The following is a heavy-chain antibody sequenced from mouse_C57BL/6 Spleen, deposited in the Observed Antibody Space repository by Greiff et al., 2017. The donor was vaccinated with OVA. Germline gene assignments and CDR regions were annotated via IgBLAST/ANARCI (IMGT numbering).Heavy chain of an antibody. CDR3: AREYYGSLYWYFDV. D-gene: IGHD1-1*01. CDR1: GFTFSDYY. J-gene: IGHJ1*03. CDR2: INYDGSST. V-gene: IGHV5-16*01. Sequence: EVQVVESAGGLVQPGSSMKLSCTASGFTFSDYYMAWVRQVPEKGLEWVANINYDGSSTYYLDSLKSRFIISRDNAKNILYLQMSSLKSEDTATYYCAREYYGSLYWYFDVWGTGTTVTVSS.